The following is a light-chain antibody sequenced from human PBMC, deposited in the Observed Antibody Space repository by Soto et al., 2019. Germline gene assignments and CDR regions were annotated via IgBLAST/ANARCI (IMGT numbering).Light chain of an antibody. CDR2: DVS. V-gene: IGLV2-14*03. Sequence: QSALTQPASASGSPGQSITISCTGTSSDVGGYNYVSWYQHHPGKAPKLMIFDVSNRPSGVSNRFSGSKSGNTASLTISGLQPEDEADYYCSSYTTSNTRQIVFGTGTKVTAL. CDR1: SSDVGGYNY. J-gene: IGLJ1*01. CDR3: SSYTTSNTRQIV.